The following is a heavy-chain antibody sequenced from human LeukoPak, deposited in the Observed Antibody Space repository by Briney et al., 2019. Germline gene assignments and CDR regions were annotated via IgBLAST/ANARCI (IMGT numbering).Heavy chain of an antibody. CDR1: GDSISSYY. V-gene: IGHV4-59*13. J-gene: IGHJ6*03. D-gene: IGHD3-10*01. CDR2: IFYSGTT. CDR3: VGPTYGSGSYAFYYYYMDV. Sequence: SETLSLTCSVSGDSISSYYWSWIRQPPGKGLEWIGYIFYSGTTNYNPSLKSRVAISIDTSRTQFSLKLNSVTAADTAMYYCVGPTYGSGSYAFYYYYMDVWGKGTTVTISS.